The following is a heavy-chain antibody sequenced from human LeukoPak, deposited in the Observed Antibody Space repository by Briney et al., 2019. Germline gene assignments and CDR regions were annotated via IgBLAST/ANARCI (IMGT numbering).Heavy chain of an antibody. CDR1: GGSFSGYY. D-gene: IGHD3-10*01. CDR2: INHSGST. CDR3: ARGRRITMVRGVIKAWFDP. Sequence: SETLSLACAVYGGSFSGYYWSWIRQPPGKGLEWIGEINHSGSTNYNPSLRSRVTISVDTSKNQFSLELSSVTAADTAVYYCARGRRITMVRGVIKAWFDPWGQGTLVTVSS. V-gene: IGHV4-34*01. J-gene: IGHJ5*02.